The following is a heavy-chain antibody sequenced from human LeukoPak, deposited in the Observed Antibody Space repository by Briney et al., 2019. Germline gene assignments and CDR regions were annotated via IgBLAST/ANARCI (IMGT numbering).Heavy chain of an antibody. Sequence: SETLSLTCTVSGGSISSSSYYWGWIRQPPGKGLEWIGSIYYSGSTYYNPSLKSRVTISVDTPKNQFSLKLSSVTAADTAVYYCAREVPAMSYMDVWGKGTTVTVSS. CDR1: GGSISSSSYY. CDR2: IYYSGST. V-gene: IGHV4-39*07. CDR3: AREVPAMSYMDV. J-gene: IGHJ6*03. D-gene: IGHD2-2*01.